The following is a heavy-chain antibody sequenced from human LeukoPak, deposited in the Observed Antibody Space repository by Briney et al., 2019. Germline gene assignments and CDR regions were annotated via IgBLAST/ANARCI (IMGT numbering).Heavy chain of an antibody. CDR1: GYSFSSYW. J-gene: IGHJ4*02. D-gene: IGHD2-2*01. V-gene: IGHV5-51*01. CDR2: IFPGDSDS. CDR3: ARRHCSSTTCYIDY. Sequence: PGESLKISCKGAGYSFSSYWIGWVRQMPGKGLEWMGIIFPGDSDSRYSPSFQGQVTISADKSISTAYLQWSRLKASDTAIYYCARRHCSSTTCYIDYWGQGTQVTVSS.